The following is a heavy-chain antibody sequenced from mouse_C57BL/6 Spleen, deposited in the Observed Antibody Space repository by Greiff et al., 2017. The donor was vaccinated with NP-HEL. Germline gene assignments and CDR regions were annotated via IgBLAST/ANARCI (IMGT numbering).Heavy chain of an antibody. Sequence: VQLQQSGAELAKPGASVKLSCKASGYTFTSYWMHWVNQRPGQGLEWIGYINPSSGYTKYNQKFKDKATLTADKSSSTAYMQLSSLTYEDSAVYYCARDYYGNYYAMDYWGQGTSVTVAS. CDR3: ARDYYGNYYAMDY. D-gene: IGHD2-1*01. J-gene: IGHJ4*01. CDR1: GYTFTSYW. V-gene: IGHV1-7*01. CDR2: INPSSGYT.